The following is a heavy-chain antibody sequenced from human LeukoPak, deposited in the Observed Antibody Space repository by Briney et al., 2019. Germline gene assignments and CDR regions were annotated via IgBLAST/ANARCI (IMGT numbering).Heavy chain of an antibody. CDR2: ISISGSYI. CDR1: GFTFSSYS. D-gene: IGHD3-10*01. J-gene: IGHJ6*03. Sequence: GGSLRLSCAASGFTFSSYSMNWVRQAPGKGLEWVSSISISGSYIYYADSVKGRFTISRDNAKNSLYLQMNSLRAEDTAVYYCARDGGSGSYSLDYYCYYIDVWGKGTTVTVSS. V-gene: IGHV3-21*01. CDR3: ARDGGSGSYSLDYYCYYIDV.